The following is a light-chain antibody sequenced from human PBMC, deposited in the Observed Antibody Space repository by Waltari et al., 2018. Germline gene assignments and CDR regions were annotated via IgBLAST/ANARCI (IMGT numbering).Light chain of an antibody. Sequence: EIVLTQSPGTLSLSPGDRATLSCRASQTVSTIALSWYQQKPGQAPRVLIYSTYNRATGIPDRFSGSGSGTDFTLTINRLAPEYFAMYYCQQYDGIVVTFGGGTKVEI. J-gene: IGKJ4*01. CDR1: QTVSTIA. CDR3: QQYDGIVVT. V-gene: IGKV3-20*01. CDR2: STY.